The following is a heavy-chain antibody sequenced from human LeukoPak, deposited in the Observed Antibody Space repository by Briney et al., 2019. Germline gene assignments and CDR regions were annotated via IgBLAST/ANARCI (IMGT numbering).Heavy chain of an antibody. J-gene: IGHJ5*02. CDR3: ARDHAAGWELPLNWFDP. Sequence: ASVKVSCTASGYTFTSYGISWVRQAPGQGLEWMGWISVYNGHTNYAQKFQGRVTMTTDTSTTTAYMELRSLRSDDTAVYYCARDHAAGWELPLNWFDPWGQGTLVTVSS. CDR2: ISVYNGHT. CDR1: GYTFTSYG. D-gene: IGHD1-26*01. V-gene: IGHV1-18*01.